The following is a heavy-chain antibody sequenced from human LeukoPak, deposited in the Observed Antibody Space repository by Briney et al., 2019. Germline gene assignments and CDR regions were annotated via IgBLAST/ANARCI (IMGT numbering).Heavy chain of an antibody. J-gene: IGHJ5*02. Sequence: PSQTLSLTCTVSGGSISSGDYYWSWIRQPPGKGLEWIGYIYYSGSTYYNPSLKSRVTISVDTSKNQFSLKLSSVTAADTAVYYCARDHKDQTTPGPTGWFDPWGQGTLVTVSS. CDR2: IYYSGST. V-gene: IGHV4-30-4*01. CDR3: ARDHKDQTTPGPTGWFDP. D-gene: IGHD2-15*01. CDR1: GGSISSGDYY.